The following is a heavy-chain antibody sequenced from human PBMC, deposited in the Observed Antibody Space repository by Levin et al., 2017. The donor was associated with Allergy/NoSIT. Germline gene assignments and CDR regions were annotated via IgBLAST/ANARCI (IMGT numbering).Heavy chain of an antibody. D-gene: IGHD5-24*01. CDR3: ARAKSWLPFDY. V-gene: IGHV4-4*07. J-gene: IGHJ4*02. CDR2: IYSSGSA. CDR1: GGSISFYY. Sequence: SETLSLTCTVSGGSISFYYWSWIRQPAGKGLEWIGRIYSSGSANYNPSLKSRVTMSVDTSKNQFSLRLSSLTAADTAVYYCARAKSWLPFDYWGQGTLVTVSS.